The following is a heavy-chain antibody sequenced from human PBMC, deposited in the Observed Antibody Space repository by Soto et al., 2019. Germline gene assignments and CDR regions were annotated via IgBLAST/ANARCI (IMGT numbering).Heavy chain of an antibody. CDR2: ISDSGATT. CDR1: GFTFSSYA. D-gene: IGHD6-19*01. CDR3: AKEDTSSGSLDY. V-gene: IGHV3-23*01. Sequence: LRLSCAASGFTFSSYAMSWVRQAPGKGLEWVSGISDSGATTYYADSVRGRFTISRDNSKNTLYLQMKSLRAEDSASYYCAKEDTSSGSLDYWGQGAMVTVYS. J-gene: IGHJ4*02.